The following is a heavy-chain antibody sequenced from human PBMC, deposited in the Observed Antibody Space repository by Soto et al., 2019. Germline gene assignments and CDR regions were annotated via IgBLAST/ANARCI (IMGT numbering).Heavy chain of an antibody. CDR1: GFTFGDYA. D-gene: IGHD1-26*01. CDR2: IRSKAYGGTT. J-gene: IGHJ4*02. V-gene: IGHV3-49*04. CDR3: TRARTSGSYYFDY. Sequence: GGSLRLSCTASGFTFGDYAMSWVRQAPGKGLEWVGFIRSKAYGGTTEYAASVKGRFTISRDDSKSIAYLQMNSLKTEDTAVYYCTRARTSGSYYFDYWGQGTLVTVSS.